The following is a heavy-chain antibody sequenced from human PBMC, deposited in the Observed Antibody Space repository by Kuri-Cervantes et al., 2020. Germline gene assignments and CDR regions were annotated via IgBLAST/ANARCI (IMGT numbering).Heavy chain of an antibody. Sequence: ESLKISCTVSGGSISSYYWSWIRQPAGKGLEWIGRIYTSGSTNYNPSLKSRVTISVDKSKNQFSLKLSSVTAADTAVYYCARAGPWLANWFDPWGQGTLVTVSS. CDR1: GGSISSYY. V-gene: IGHV4-4*07. CDR3: ARAGPWLANWFDP. CDR2: IYTSGST. D-gene: IGHD6-19*01. J-gene: IGHJ5*02.